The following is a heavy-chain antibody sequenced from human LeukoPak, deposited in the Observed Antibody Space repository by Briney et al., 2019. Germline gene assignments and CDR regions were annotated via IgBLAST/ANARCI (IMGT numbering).Heavy chain of an antibody. CDR3: AREEQAFDY. V-gene: IGHV1-2*02. Sequence: ASVKVSCKASGYTFSSYDINWVRQATGQGLEWMGWINPNSGGTNYAQKFQGRVTMTRDTSISTAYMELSRLRSDDTAVYYCAREEQAFDYWGQGTLVTVSS. D-gene: IGHD6-13*01. CDR1: GYTFSSYD. CDR2: INPNSGGT. J-gene: IGHJ4*02.